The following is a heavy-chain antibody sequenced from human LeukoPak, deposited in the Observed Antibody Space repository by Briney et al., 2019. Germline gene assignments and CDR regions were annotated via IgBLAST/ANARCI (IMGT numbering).Heavy chain of an antibody. CDR3: VSSGDSGY. Sequence: PGGSLRLSCAASGFTFSSYEMNWVRQAPGKGLEWVAVISYDGTNKYYADSVKGRFTISRDNAKNTLYLQMDSLRAEDTAVYYCVSSGDSGYWGQGTLVTVSS. CDR1: GFTFSSYE. J-gene: IGHJ4*02. D-gene: IGHD1-26*01. CDR2: ISYDGTNK. V-gene: IGHV3-30*03.